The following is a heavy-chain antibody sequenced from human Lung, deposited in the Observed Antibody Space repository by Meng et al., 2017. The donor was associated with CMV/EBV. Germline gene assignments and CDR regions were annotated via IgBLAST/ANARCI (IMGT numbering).Heavy chain of an antibody. Sequence: QLQESGPGMVQPSGTLSLTCAVSGGSISSSNWWSWVRQPPGKGLEWIGEIYHSGSTNYNPSLKSRVTISVDKSKNQFSLKLSSVTAADTAVYYCASFPPPGKQWLVTDYWGQGTLVTVSS. V-gene: IGHV4-4*02. D-gene: IGHD6-19*01. CDR1: GGSISSSNW. CDR2: IYHSGST. J-gene: IGHJ4*02. CDR3: ASFPPPGKQWLVTDY.